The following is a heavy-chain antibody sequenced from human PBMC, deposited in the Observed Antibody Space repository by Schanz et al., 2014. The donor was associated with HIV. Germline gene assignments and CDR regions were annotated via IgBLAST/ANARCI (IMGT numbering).Heavy chain of an antibody. V-gene: IGHV1-8*01. CDR2: INPKSGST. CDR1: GSTFPDLD. Sequence: QVRLAQSGAEVKRPGASVTVSCMAVGSTFPDLDINWVRQAAGQGLAWMAWINPKSGSTGYARKFQGRVTVTINTSNRTIYKDPRGLKTEDAAAYYSARDGRWYNSGDYYGSAFDVWGPGTAVTVAS. J-gene: IGHJ3*01. D-gene: IGHD3-3*01. CDR3: ARDGRWYNSGDYYGSAFDV.